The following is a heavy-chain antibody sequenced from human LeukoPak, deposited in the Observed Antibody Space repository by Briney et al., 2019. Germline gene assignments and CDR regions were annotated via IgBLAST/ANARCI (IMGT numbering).Heavy chain of an antibody. V-gene: IGHV4-39*01. Sequence: PSETLSLTCTVSGGSISSSSYYWGWIRQPPGKGLEWIGSIYYSGSTYYNPSLKSRVTISVDTSKNQFSLKLSSVTAADTAVYYCASKKNPGIAAAGPSWFDPWGQGTLDTVSS. CDR3: ASKKNPGIAAAGPSWFDP. CDR2: IYYSGST. J-gene: IGHJ5*02. D-gene: IGHD6-13*01. CDR1: GGSISSSSYY.